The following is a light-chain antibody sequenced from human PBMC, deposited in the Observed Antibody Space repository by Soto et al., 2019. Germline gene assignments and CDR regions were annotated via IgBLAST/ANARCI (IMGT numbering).Light chain of an antibody. CDR1: QTVGSN. J-gene: IGKJ5*01. Sequence: EIVLPQSPDTLSVSPGERATLSCRASQTVGSNLAWYQQKPGQAPRLLIYGASTRASDTPARFSGSGSVTEFALTISSLQSEDFAVYYCQQFGSSVTFGQGRRLE. V-gene: IGKV3D-15*01. CDR2: GAS. CDR3: QQFGSSVT.